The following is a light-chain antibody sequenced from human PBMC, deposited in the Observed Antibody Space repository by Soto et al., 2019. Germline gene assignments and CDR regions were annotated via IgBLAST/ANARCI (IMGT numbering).Light chain of an antibody. V-gene: IGKV1-39*01. J-gene: IGKJ2*01. Sequence: DIQMTQSPSSLSASVGDRVTITCQASHDITSFLNWYQHKPGRAPKLLIYDASILEAGVPSRFSGSGSGTDFTLTISSLQPEDFATYYCQQSYSTPRTFGQGTKLEIK. CDR2: DAS. CDR3: QQSYSTPRT. CDR1: HDITSF.